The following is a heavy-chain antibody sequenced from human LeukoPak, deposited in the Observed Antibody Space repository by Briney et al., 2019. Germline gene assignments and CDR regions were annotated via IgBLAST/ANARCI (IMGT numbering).Heavy chain of an antibody. CDR3: AKDWGSSGWYNYFDP. V-gene: IGHV3-30*18. CDR2: ISYDGNSE. Sequence: GGSLRLSREVSGFTISSHGMHWVRQAPGKGLEWVAMISYDGNSEEYGDSVKGRFTISRDNSKNTLYLQMDSLRAEDTALYYCAKDWGSSGWYNYFDPWGQGTLVTVSS. J-gene: IGHJ5*02. CDR1: GFTISSHG. D-gene: IGHD6-19*01.